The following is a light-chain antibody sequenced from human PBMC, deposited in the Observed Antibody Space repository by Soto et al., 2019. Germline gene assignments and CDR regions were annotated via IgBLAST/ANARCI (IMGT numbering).Light chain of an antibody. Sequence: QSALTQPASVSGSPGQSITISCTGTSSDVGGSKYVSWYQQHPGQAPKLMIYDVSNRPSGISDRFSGSKSCYTASLTISGLQTEDEADYYCSSYGGSSSALSVFGTGTKVTVL. CDR3: SSYGGSSSALSV. J-gene: IGLJ1*01. V-gene: IGLV2-14*03. CDR1: SSDVGGSKY. CDR2: DVS.